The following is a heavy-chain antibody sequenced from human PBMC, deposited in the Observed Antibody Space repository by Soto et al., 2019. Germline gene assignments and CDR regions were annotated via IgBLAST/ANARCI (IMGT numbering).Heavy chain of an antibody. V-gene: IGHV3-23*01. Sequence: GESLKISCAASGFTFSSYAMSWVRQAPGKGLEWVSAISGSGGSTYYADSVKGRFTISRDNSKNTLYLQMNSLRAEDTAVYYCAKDQVRNRYSSGWATEYYFDYWGQGTLVTVSS. D-gene: IGHD6-19*01. CDR2: ISGSGGST. J-gene: IGHJ4*02. CDR3: AKDQVRNRYSSGWATEYYFDY. CDR1: GFTFSSYA.